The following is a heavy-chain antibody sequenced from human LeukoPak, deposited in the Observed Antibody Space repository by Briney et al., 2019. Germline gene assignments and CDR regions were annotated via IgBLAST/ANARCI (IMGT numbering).Heavy chain of an antibody. Sequence: PGGSLRLSCAASGFTFSNYAMSWVRQAPGEGLEWVSVIYSGGSTYYADSVKGRFTISRDNSKNTLYLQMNSLRAEDTAVYYCASYLRWNDYWGQGTLVTVSS. CDR1: GFTFSNYA. CDR3: ASYLRWNDY. CDR2: IYSGGST. J-gene: IGHJ4*02. V-gene: IGHV3-53*01. D-gene: IGHD4-23*01.